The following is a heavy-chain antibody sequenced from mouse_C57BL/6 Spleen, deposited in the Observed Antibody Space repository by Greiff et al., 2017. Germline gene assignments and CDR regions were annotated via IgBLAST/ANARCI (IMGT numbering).Heavy chain of an antibody. V-gene: IGHV1-72*01. CDR2: IDPNSGGT. J-gene: IGHJ1*03. CDR3: ARDGMTTVVAKGDWYFDV. Sequence: QVQLKQPGAELVKPGASVKLSCKASGYTFTSYWMHWVKQRPGRGLEWIGRIDPNSGGTKYNEKFKSKATLTVDKPSSTAYMQLSSLTSEDSAVYYCARDGMTTVVAKGDWYFDVWGTGTTVTVSA. D-gene: IGHD1-1*01. CDR1: GYTFTSYW.